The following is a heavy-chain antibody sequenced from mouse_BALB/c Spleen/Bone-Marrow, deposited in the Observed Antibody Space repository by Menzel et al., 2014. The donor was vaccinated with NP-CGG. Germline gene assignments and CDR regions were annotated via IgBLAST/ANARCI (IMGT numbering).Heavy chain of an antibody. CDR3: ARSSYGYDRQAYFFDY. CDR1: GFTFSSFG. V-gene: IGHV5-17*02. J-gene: IGHJ2*01. CDR2: ISSGSSTI. D-gene: IGHD2-2*01. Sequence: EVKVVESGGGLVQPGGSRKLSCAASGFTFSSFGMHWVRPAPEKGLEWVAYISSGSSTIYYADTVKGRFTISRDNPKNTLFLQMTSLRSEDTAMYYCARSSYGYDRQAYFFDYWGQGTTLTVSS.